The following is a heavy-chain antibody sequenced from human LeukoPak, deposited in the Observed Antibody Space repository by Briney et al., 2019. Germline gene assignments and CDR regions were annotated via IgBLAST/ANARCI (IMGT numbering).Heavy chain of an antibody. Sequence: PGGSLRLSCAASGFTFSSYSMNWVRQAPGKGLEWVSSISSSSSYIYYADSVKGRFTISRDNAKNSLYLQMNSLRAEDTAVYYCARTGLHGILWGPLPNDAFDIWGQGTMVTVSS. CDR1: GFTFSSYS. D-gene: IGHD2-21*01. V-gene: IGHV3-21*01. CDR3: ARTGLHGILWGPLPNDAFDI. CDR2: ISSSSSYI. J-gene: IGHJ3*02.